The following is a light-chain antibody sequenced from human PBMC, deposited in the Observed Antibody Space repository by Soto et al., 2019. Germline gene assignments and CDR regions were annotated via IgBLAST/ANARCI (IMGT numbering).Light chain of an antibody. J-gene: IGKJ1*01. CDR2: KAS. CDR3: HQYNNWLPWT. CDR1: QTISSW. V-gene: IGKV1-5*03. Sequence: DIQLTQSPSTLSGAVGDRVTISFRASQTISSWLAWYQQKPGKAPKLLIYKASTLKSGVPSRFRGSGSGTEFTLTISSLQSEDYAAYYCHQYNNWLPWTFGEGTKVDIK.